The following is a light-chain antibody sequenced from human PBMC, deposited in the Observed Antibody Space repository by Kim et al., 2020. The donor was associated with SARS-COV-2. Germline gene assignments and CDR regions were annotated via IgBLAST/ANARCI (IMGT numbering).Light chain of an antibody. V-gene: IGLV3-1*01. Sequence: SGAQGQTAESTCSGDKVRDKYVCWYQHKPGQSPVVVIYQDTRRPSGIPERFSRSKSGNTATLTISGTQAMDEADYYCQAWDSSTYVFGAGTKVTVL. CDR3: QAWDSSTYV. J-gene: IGLJ1*01. CDR2: QDT. CDR1: KVRDKY.